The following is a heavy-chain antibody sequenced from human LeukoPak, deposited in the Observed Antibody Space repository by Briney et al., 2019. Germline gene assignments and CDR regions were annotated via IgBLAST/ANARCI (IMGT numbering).Heavy chain of an antibody. V-gene: IGHV3-21*01. D-gene: IGHD5-12*01. CDR1: GFIFSSYS. J-gene: IGHJ6*03. CDR3: AYTSGYDFSSYYYYYMDV. CDR2: ISSGSSYI. Sequence: GGSLRLSCAASGFIFSSYSMNWVHQAPGKGLEWVSSISSGSSYIYYADSVEGRFTISRDNAKNSLYLQMNSLSAEDTAVYYCAYTSGYDFSSYYYYYMDVWGKGTTVTVSS.